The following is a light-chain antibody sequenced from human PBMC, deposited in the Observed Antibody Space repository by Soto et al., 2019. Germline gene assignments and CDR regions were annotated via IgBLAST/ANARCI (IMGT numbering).Light chain of an antibody. V-gene: IGKV3-15*01. CDR1: RRVSST. CDR3: QQYNNWPPLT. CDR2: GAS. J-gene: IGKJ4*01. Sequence: EIVMTQSPATLSVSPGERATLSCGAIRRVSSTLACYQQNPGQAPRLLIYGASTRATAIPARFSGSGSGTEFTLTISSLQSEDFAVYYCQQYNNWPPLTFGGGTKVEIK.